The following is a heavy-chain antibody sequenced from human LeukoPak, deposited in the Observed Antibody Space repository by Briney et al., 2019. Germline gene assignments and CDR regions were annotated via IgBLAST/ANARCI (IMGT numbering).Heavy chain of an antibody. CDR1: GGSISSSNYY. V-gene: IGHV4-39*07. CDR3: ARGGRYCSGGSCYYYYYYMDV. CDR2: INHSGST. J-gene: IGHJ6*03. Sequence: SETLSLTCTVSGGSISSSNYYWSWIRQPPGKGLEWIGEINHSGSTNYNPSLKSRVTISVDTSKNQFSLKLSSVTAADTAVYYCARGGRYCSGGSCYYYYYYMDVWGKGTTVTVSS. D-gene: IGHD2-15*01.